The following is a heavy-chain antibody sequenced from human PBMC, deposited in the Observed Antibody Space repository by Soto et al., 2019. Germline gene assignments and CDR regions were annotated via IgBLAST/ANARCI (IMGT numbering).Heavy chain of an antibody. CDR1: GGSVTIPNYY. Sequence: QLQLQESGPGVGKPSETLSLTCTVSGGSVTIPNYYWAWVRQSPGKGLEWIASMYYGGTTYYNPSLKSRVSIFVDTSTNQFALNLTSVTAADSSMYYCVRLGRPQLRPFDYWCQGALVAVSS. D-gene: IGHD1-1*01. CDR3: VRLGRPQLRPFDY. CDR2: MYYGGTT. V-gene: IGHV4-39*01. J-gene: IGHJ4*02.